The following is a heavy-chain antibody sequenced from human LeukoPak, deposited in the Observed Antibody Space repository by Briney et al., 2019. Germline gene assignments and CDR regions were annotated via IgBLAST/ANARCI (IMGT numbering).Heavy chain of an antibody. J-gene: IGHJ4*02. CDR3: ARDFQWVAYDD. Sequence: GGSLRLSCAASGFTFSSYEMNWVRQAPGKGLEWVSYISSSGSTINYADSVKGRFTISRDNAKNSLYLQMNSLRAEDTALYYCARDFQWVAYDDWGQGTLVIVSS. V-gene: IGHV3-48*03. D-gene: IGHD6-19*01. CDR1: GFTFSSYE. CDR2: ISSSGSTI.